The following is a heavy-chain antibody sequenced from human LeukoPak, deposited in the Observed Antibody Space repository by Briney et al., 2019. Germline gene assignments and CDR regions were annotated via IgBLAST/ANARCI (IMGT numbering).Heavy chain of an antibody. Sequence: PSETLSLTCTVSRGSISNYYWGWIRQPPGKGLEWIGFFSYSGSTNYNPSLKSRVTISVDTSKNQFSLKLTSVTAADTAVYYCARDGPGDVGFDYWGLGTLVTVSS. CDR3: ARDGPGDVGFDY. CDR2: FSYSGST. CDR1: RGSISNYY. D-gene: IGHD7-27*01. V-gene: IGHV4-59*01. J-gene: IGHJ4*02.